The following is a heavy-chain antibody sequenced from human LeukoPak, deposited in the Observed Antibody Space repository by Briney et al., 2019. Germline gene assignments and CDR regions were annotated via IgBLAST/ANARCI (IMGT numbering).Heavy chain of an antibody. CDR3: ARHGLGLMVRGIKYFQH. Sequence: SDTLSLTCAVYGGSFSGYYWRWIRQPPGKGREWIGEINHSGSTNYNPSLKSRVTISVDTSKNQFSLKLSSVTAADTAVYYCARHGLGLMVRGIKYFQHWGQGTLVTVSS. CDR2: INHSGST. CDR1: GGSFSGYY. J-gene: IGHJ1*01. D-gene: IGHD3-10*01. V-gene: IGHV4-34*01.